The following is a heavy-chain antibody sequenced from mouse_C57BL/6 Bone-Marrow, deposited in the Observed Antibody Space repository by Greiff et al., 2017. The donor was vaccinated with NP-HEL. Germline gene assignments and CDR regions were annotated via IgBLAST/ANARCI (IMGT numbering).Heavy chain of an antibody. Sequence: QVQLQQSGAELARPGASVKLSCKASGYTFTSYGISWVKQRTGQGLEWIGEIYPRSGNTYYNEKFKGKATLTADKSSSTAYMELRRLTSEDSAVYFCARRVSYYAMDYWGQGTSVTVSS. J-gene: IGHJ4*01. V-gene: IGHV1-81*01. CDR1: GYTFTSYG. CDR3: ARRVSYYAMDY. CDR2: IYPRSGNT. D-gene: IGHD6-2*01.